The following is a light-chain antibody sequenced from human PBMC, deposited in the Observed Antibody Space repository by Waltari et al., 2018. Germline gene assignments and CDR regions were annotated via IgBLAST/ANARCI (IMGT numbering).Light chain of an antibody. V-gene: IGKV3-11*01. J-gene: IGKJ5*01. CDR3: QQRHAWPVT. CDR2: GAL. CDR1: QDVNDH. Sequence: EIVLTQSPATLSFPPGERATLSCRASQDVNDHVAWYQQKPGQPPRLLIYGALNRATGIPTRVRGSGSGTDFSRTSNRLEADDFAVYYCQQRHAWPVTFGPGTRLE.